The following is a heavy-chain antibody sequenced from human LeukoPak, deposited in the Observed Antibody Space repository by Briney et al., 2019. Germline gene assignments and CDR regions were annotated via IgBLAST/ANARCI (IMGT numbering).Heavy chain of an antibody. CDR3: VKDTQNFGSAPFDF. Sequence: GSLRLSCAASGFTFSNYAMTWVRQAPGKGLEWVSGSSGSGGSTYYADSVKGRFTISRDNSKNTLFLQMRSLRADDTAVYYCVKDTQNFGSAPFDFWGQGTLVTVSS. CDR2: SSGSGGST. J-gene: IGHJ4*02. V-gene: IGHV3-23*01. D-gene: IGHD3-3*01. CDR1: GFTFSNYA.